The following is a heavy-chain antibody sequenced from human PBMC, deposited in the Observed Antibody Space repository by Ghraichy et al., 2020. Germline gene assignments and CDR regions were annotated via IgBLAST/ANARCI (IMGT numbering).Heavy chain of an antibody. CDR2: IYYSGST. D-gene: IGHD4-11*01. V-gene: IGHV4-59*08. J-gene: IGHJ6*02. Sequence: SETLSLTCTVSGGSISSYYWSWIRQPPGKGLEWIGYIYYSGSTNYNPSLKSRVTISVDTSKNQFSLKLSSVTAADTAVYYCARGRKDYSNFYYDYGMDVWGQGTTVTVSS. CDR3: ARGRKDYSNFYYDYGMDV. CDR1: GGSISSYY.